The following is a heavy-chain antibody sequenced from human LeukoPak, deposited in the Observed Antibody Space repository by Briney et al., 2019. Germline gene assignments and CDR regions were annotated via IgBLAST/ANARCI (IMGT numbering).Heavy chain of an antibody. Sequence: GSLRLSCAASGFNLRTYEMNWVRQAPGKGLDWIASMYHSGSTYYNPSLKSRVTISVDTSKSQFSLRLSSVTAADTAVYYCAKQGPTVVTHFDTWGQGTLVTVSS. CDR2: MYHSGST. D-gene: IGHD4-23*01. CDR3: AKQGPTVVTHFDT. J-gene: IGHJ4*02. CDR1: GFNLRTYE. V-gene: IGHV4-38-2*01.